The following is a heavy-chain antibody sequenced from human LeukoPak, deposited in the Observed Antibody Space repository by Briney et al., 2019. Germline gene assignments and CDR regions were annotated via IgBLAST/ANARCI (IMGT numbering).Heavy chain of an antibody. D-gene: IGHD2-15*01. J-gene: IGHJ4*02. V-gene: IGHV4-4*02. Sequence: PSETLSLTCAVSGGSISSSNWWSWVRQPPGKGLEWIGEIYHSGSANYNPSLKSRVTISVDKSKNQFSLKLSSVTAADTAVYYCASFCSGGSCYSSYYFDYWGQGTLVTVSS. CDR2: IYHSGSA. CDR3: ASFCSGGSCYSSYYFDY. CDR1: GGSISSSNW.